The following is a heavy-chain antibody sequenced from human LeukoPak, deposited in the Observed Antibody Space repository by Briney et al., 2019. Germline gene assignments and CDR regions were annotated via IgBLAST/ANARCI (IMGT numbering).Heavy chain of an antibody. CDR2: IIPIFGTA. J-gene: IGHJ6*02. Sequence: SVKVSCKTSGGTFSSYAISWVRQAPGQGLEWMGGIIPIFGTANYAQKFQGRVTITADESTSTAYMELSSLRSEDTAVYYCASIEYYYGSGSYYYGMDVWGQGTTVTVSS. D-gene: IGHD3-10*01. CDR3: ASIEYYYGSGSYYYGMDV. V-gene: IGHV1-69*13. CDR1: GGTFSSYA.